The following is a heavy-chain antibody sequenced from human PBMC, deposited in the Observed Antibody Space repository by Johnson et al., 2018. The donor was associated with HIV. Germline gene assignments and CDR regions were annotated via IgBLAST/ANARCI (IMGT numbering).Heavy chain of an antibody. V-gene: IGHV3-9*01. Sequence: VQLVESGGGLVQPGRSVRLSCAASGFTFDDYAMHWVRQAPGKGLEWVSGISWNSGSIGYADSVKGRFTISRDNAKNSLYLQMNSLRAEDTALYYCARVPNDAFDIWGQGTMVTVSS. CDR1: GFTFDDYA. CDR2: ISWNSGSI. CDR3: ARVPNDAFDI. J-gene: IGHJ3*02.